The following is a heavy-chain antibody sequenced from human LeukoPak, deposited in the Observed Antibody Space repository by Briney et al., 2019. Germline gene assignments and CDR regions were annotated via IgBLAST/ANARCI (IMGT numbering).Heavy chain of an antibody. V-gene: IGHV5-10-1*01. D-gene: IGHD3-22*01. CDR3: ASQMYYYDSSGYYDPQGDYYYGMDV. CDR2: IDPSDSYT. J-gene: IGHJ6*02. CDR1: GYSFTSYW. Sequence: GESLKISCKGSGYSFTSYWIGWVRQMPGKGLEWMGRIDPSDSYTNYSPSFQGHVTISADKSISTAYLQWSSLKASDTAMYYCASQMYYYDSSGYYDPQGDYYYGMDVWGQGTTVTVSS.